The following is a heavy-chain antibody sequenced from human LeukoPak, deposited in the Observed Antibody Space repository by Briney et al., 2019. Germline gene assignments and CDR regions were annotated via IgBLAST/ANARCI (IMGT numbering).Heavy chain of an antibody. CDR3: ARDRNYYDNRDYRTDPFDV. CDR1: GFTFSNVW. Sequence: GGSLRLSCSASGFTFSNVWMNWVRQAPGKGLEWVANIKHVGTEKYYVDSMKGRFTISRDNAKNSLYLQMNSLRAEDTAVYYCARDRNYYDNRDYRTDPFDVWGPGTMVTVSS. J-gene: IGHJ3*01. CDR2: IKHVGTEK. V-gene: IGHV3-7*03. D-gene: IGHD3-22*01.